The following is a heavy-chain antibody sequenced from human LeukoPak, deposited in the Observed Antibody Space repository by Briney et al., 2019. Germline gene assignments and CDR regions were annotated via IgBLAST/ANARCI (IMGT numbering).Heavy chain of an antibody. Sequence: GGSLRLSCAGSGFTFSSDGMHWVRQAPGKGLEWVAFIRYDGSNKYYADSVKGRFTISRDNSKNTLYLQMNSLRAEDTAVYYCAKDRYYYDSSSYYYMDVWGKGTTVTVSS. CDR3: AKDRYYYDSSSYYYMDV. J-gene: IGHJ6*03. V-gene: IGHV3-30*02. D-gene: IGHD3-22*01. CDR1: GFTFSSDG. CDR2: IRYDGSNK.